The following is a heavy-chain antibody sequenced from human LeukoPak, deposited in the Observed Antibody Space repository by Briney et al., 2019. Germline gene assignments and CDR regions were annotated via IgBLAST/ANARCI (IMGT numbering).Heavy chain of an antibody. V-gene: IGHV1-46*01. CDR1: GYTFTSYY. J-gene: IGHJ6*02. D-gene: IGHD1-26*01. CDR3: ARGDSGSYYYGMDV. Sequence: GAPVKVSCKASGYTFTSYYMHWVRQAPGQGLEWMGIINPSGDTTSYAPKFQGRVTMTRGTSTSTVYMELSSLRSEDTAVYYCARGDSGSYYYGMDVWGQGTTVTVSS. CDR2: INPSGDTT.